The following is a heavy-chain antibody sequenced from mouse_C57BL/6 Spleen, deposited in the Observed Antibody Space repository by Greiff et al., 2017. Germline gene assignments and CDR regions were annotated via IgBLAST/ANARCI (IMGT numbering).Heavy chain of an antibody. V-gene: IGHV1-72*01. J-gene: IGHJ3*01. CDR2: IDPNSGGT. CDR1: GYTFTSYW. D-gene: IGHD2-3*01. CDR3: ARSDGYYAPLNFWFAY. Sequence: QVQLQQPGAELVKPGASVKLSCKASGYTFTSYWMHWVKQRPGRGLAWIGRIDPNSGGTKYNEKFKSKATLTVDKPSSAAYMQLSSLTSEDSAVYYCARSDGYYAPLNFWFAYWGQGTLVTVSA.